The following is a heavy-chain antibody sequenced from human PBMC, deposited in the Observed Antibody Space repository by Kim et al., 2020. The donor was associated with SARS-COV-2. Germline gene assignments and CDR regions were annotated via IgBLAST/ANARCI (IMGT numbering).Heavy chain of an antibody. D-gene: IGHD3-22*01. CDR1: GFTFSGSA. CDR2: IRSKANSYAT. Sequence: GGSLRLSCAASGFTFSGSAMHWVRQASGKGLEWVGRIRSKANSYATAYAASVKGRFTISRDDSKNTAYLQMNSLKTEDTAVYYCTSLYYYDSGSSTESVSDGDYWGQGTLVTVSS. J-gene: IGHJ4*02. CDR3: TSLYYYDSGSSTESVSDGDY. V-gene: IGHV3-73*01.